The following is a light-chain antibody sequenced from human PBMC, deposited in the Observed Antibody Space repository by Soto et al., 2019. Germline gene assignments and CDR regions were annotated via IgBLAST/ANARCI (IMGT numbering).Light chain of an antibody. CDR3: QQLTTFPLT. J-gene: IGKJ4*01. Sequence: DIQLTQSPSLLSASVGDRVNITCRASQGISNSLAWFQQKSGKAPNLLIYTASVLQSGVPSRFSGSGSGTEFTLTISSLLPEDFATYYCQQLTTFPLTFGGGTKVEVK. CDR2: TAS. V-gene: IGKV1-9*01. CDR1: QGISNS.